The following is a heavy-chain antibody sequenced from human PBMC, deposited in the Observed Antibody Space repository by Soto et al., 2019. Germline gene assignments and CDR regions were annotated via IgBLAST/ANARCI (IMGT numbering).Heavy chain of an antibody. Sequence: GGSLRLSCAASGFTFSSYWMHWVRQAPGKGLVWVSRINSDGSSTSYADSVKGRFTISRDNAKNTLYLQMNSLRAEDMAVYYCARDRGYYDILTGYSGGMDVLGQGTTVTVSS. J-gene: IGHJ6*02. CDR3: ARDRGYYDILTGYSGGMDV. V-gene: IGHV3-74*01. CDR2: INSDGSST. D-gene: IGHD3-9*01. CDR1: GFTFSSYW.